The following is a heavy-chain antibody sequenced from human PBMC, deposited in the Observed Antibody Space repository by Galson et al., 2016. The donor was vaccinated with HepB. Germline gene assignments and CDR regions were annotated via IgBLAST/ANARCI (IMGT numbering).Heavy chain of an antibody. CDR3: AKLVGSYSHFEF. CDR1: GLTFSSYA. J-gene: IGHJ4*02. Sequence: SLRLSCAASGLTFSSYAMSWVRQAPGKGLEWVSFISGSGGNTNFADSVKGRFTVSRDNSKNTLYLQVNSLRADDTAVYYCAKLVGSYSHFEFWGQGIVVTVSS. CDR2: ISGSGGNT. V-gene: IGHV3-23*01. D-gene: IGHD3-10*01.